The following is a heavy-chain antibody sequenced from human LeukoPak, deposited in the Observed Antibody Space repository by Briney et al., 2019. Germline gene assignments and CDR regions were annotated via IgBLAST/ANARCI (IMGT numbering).Heavy chain of an antibody. Sequence: SETLSLTCTVSGGSISSYYWSWIRQPPGKGLEWIGYIYYSGSTNYNPSLKSRVTISVDTSKNQFSLKLTSVTAADTAVYYCARFLGYCSGGSCYSDGHYLDYWGQGTLVTVSS. V-gene: IGHV4-59*08. CDR1: GGSISSYY. J-gene: IGHJ4*02. CDR2: IYYSGST. D-gene: IGHD2-15*01. CDR3: ARFLGYCSGGSCYSDGHYLDY.